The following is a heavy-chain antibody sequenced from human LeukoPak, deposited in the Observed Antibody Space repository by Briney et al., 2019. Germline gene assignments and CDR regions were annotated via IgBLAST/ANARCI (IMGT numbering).Heavy chain of an antibody. CDR2: IIPIFGTA. CDR3: ASASSHRIAAGGDY. J-gene: IGHJ4*02. Sequence: SVKVSCKASGGTFSSYAISWVRQAPGQGLEWMGGIIPIFGTANYAQKFQGRVTITTDESTSTAYMELSSLRAEDTAVYYCASASSHRIAAGGDYWGQGILVAVSS. D-gene: IGHD6-13*01. CDR1: GGTFSSYA. V-gene: IGHV1-69*05.